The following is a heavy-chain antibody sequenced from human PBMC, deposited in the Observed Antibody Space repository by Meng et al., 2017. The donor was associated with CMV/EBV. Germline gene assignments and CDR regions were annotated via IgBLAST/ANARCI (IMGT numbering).Heavy chain of an antibody. J-gene: IGHJ5*02. V-gene: IGHV1-18*01. CDR1: GYTFTTYG. D-gene: IGHD6-6*01. CDR3: ARDSVAVRPGWFDP. Sequence: SGYTFTTYGLSWVRQAPGQGLEWMGWISAYNGNTKYAQKYQGRVTMTTDSPTTTAYMELRSLRSDDTAVYYCARDSVAVRPGWFDPWGQGTLVTVSS. CDR2: ISAYNGNT.